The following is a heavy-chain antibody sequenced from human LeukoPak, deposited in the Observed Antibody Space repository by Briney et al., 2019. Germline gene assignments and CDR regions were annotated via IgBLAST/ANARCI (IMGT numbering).Heavy chain of an antibody. CDR1: GLTVSSHY. CDR2: VYSDGST. CDR3: ARALYYFDY. Sequence: RGSLRLSCAASGLTVSSHYMSWVRQAPGKGLEWVSLVYSDGSTYYADSVKGRFTIYRDNSKNTLYLQMNSLRAEDTAVYYCARALYYFDYWGQGTLVTVSS. V-gene: IGHV3-53*01. J-gene: IGHJ4*02.